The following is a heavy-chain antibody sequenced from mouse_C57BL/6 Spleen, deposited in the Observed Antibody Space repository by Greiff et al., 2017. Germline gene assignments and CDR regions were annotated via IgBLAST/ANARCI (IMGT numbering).Heavy chain of an antibody. D-gene: IGHD4-1*01. CDR2: IYPRGGST. V-gene: IGHV1-85*01. CDR3: AKLMDLTGPWYFDV. CDR1: GYTFTSYD. Sequence: QVQLQQSGPELVKPGASVKLSCKASGYTFTSYDINWVKQRPGQGLEWIGWIYPRGGSTKYTEKFKGKATLTVDTSSSTAYMELHSLTSEDSAVYFCAKLMDLTGPWYFDVWGTGTTVTVSS. J-gene: IGHJ1*03.